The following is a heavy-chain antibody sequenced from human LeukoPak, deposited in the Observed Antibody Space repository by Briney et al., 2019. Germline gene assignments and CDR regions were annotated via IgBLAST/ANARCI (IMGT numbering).Heavy chain of an antibody. CDR3: ARDSDGWSNFDY. Sequence: PGGSLRLSCAASGFTVSNNYMSGVRQAPGKGLEWVSVIYTGGTTYYADSVKGRFTISRDNSKNTLSLQMNSLRAEDTAVYYCARDSDGWSNFDYWGQGTLVTVSS. CDR2: IYTGGTT. V-gene: IGHV3-53*01. CDR1: GFTVSNNY. J-gene: IGHJ4*02. D-gene: IGHD6-19*01.